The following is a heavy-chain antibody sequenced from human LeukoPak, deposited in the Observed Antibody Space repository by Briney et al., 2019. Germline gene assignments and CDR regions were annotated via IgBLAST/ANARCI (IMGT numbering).Heavy chain of an antibody. Sequence: SETLSLTCTVSGGSISSYYWSWIRQPPGKGLEWIGYIYYSGSTNYNPSLKSRVTISVDTSKNQFSLKLSSVTAADTAVYYCARHASFTVAIDYWGQGTLVTVSS. D-gene: IGHD4-17*01. V-gene: IGHV4-59*08. J-gene: IGHJ4*02. CDR1: GGSISSYY. CDR2: IYYSGST. CDR3: ARHASFTVAIDY.